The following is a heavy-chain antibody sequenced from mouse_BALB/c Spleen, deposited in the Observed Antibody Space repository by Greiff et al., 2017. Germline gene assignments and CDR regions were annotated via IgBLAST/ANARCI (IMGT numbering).Heavy chain of an antibody. J-gene: IGHJ4*01. CDR2: ISSGSSTI. CDR3: ASRDNYAMDY. CDR1: GFTFSSFG. V-gene: IGHV5-17*02. Sequence: EVKLVESGGGLVQPGGSRKLSCAASGFTFSSFGMHWVRQAPEKGLEWVAYISSGSSTIYYADTVKGRFTISRDNPKNTLFLQMTSLRSEDTAMYYCASRDNYAMDYWGQGTSVTVSS.